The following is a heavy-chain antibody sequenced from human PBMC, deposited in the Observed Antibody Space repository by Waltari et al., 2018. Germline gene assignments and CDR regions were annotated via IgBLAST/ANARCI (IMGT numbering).Heavy chain of an antibody. CDR2: IIPIFGTA. CDR1: GGTFSSYA. CDR3: ARLTYSYGPFDY. Sequence: QVQLVQSGAEVKKPGSSVKVSCKASGGTFSSYAISWVRQAPGQGLEWMGGIIPIFGTANYAQKFQCRVTISADESTSTAYMELSSLRSEDTAVYYCARLTYSYGPFDYWGQGTLVTVSS. D-gene: IGHD5-18*01. V-gene: IGHV1-69*01. J-gene: IGHJ4*02.